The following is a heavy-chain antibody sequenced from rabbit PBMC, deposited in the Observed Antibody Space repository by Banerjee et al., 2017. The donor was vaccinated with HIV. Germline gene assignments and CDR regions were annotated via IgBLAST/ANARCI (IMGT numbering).Heavy chain of an antibody. CDR2: INSASGTNS. CDR3: ATRDFPWLSVTRLNL. Sequence: QELLEESGGGVVQPAGFLTLTCKASGFSFSDRDVMCWVRQAAGEVLGWIAIINSASGTNSSNATKGRFPIIIASTPTTMELQITSRPTADTAASYCATRDFPWLSVTRLNLWGPGTLVTVS. V-gene: IGHV1S45*01. J-gene: IGHJ3*01. CDR1: GFSFSDRDV. D-gene: IGHD3-1*01.